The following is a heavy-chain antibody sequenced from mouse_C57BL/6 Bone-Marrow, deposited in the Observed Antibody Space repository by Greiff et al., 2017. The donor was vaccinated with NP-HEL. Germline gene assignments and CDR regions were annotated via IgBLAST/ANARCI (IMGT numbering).Heavy chain of an antibody. D-gene: IGHD1-1*01. J-gene: IGHJ3*01. CDR3: ARQVELAY. CDR2: ISNLAYSI. Sequence: EVTFGEAGGGLVQPGGSLKLSCAASGFTFSDYGMAWVRQAPRKGPEWVAFISNLAYSIYYADTVTGRFTISRENAKNTLYLEMSSLRSEDTAMYYCARQVELAYWGQGTLVTVSA. V-gene: IGHV5-15*01. CDR1: GFTFSDYG.